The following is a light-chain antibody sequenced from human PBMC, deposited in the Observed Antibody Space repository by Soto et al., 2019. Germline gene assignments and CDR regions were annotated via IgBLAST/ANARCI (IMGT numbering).Light chain of an antibody. V-gene: IGKV3-15*01. CDR1: QSVSSN. CDR2: DTS. CDR3: QQYKNWPPYT. J-gene: IGKJ2*01. Sequence: EIVLTQSPATLSVSPGERATLSCRASQSVSSNLAWYQQKPGQAPRLLIYDTSTRATGIPARFSGNGSGTEFTLTISSLQSEDFAVYYCQQYKNWPPYTFGQGTKLEI.